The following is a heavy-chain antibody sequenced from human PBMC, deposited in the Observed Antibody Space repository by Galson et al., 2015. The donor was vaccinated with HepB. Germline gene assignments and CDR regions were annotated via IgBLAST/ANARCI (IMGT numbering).Heavy chain of an antibody. CDR1: GYTFTSYY. CDR2: INPSGGST. J-gene: IGHJ6*02. CDR3: ARLPVRGNYYYYGMDV. Sequence: SVKGSCKASGYTFTSYYMHWVRQAPGQGLEWMGIINPSGGSTSYAQKFQGRVTMTRDTSTSTVYMELSSLRSEDTAVYYCARLPVRGNYYYYGMDVWGQGTTVTVSS. D-gene: IGHD3-10*01. V-gene: IGHV1-46*01.